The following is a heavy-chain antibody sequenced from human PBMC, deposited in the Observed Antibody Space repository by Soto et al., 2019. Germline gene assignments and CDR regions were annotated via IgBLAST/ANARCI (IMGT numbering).Heavy chain of an antibody. CDR2: MFYSGVA. J-gene: IGHJ4*02. CDR1: GGFLSTFY. Sequence: QVQLQESGPGLVEPSESLSLTCTVSGGFLSTFYWSWVRQTPEGGLEWIGYMFYSGVANYDPALKSRAAISLDMSKNQFSLKLSSVTAADTAGYYWARLVSEFNGHETTYYFDYWGRGTLVTVSS. V-gene: IGHV4-59*01. D-gene: IGHD2-8*01. CDR3: ARLVSEFNGHETTYYFDY.